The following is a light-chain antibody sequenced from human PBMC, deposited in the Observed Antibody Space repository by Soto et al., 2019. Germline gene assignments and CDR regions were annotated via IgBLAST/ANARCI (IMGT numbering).Light chain of an antibody. CDR3: CSYAGSYTYV. CDR2: DVS. Sequence: QSALTQPRSVSGSPGQSVPISCTGTSSDVGGYNYVSWYQQHPGKAPKLMIYDVSKRPSGVPDRFSGSKSGNTASLTISGLQAEDEADYYCCSYAGSYTYVFGTGTKLTVL. J-gene: IGLJ1*01. V-gene: IGLV2-11*01. CDR1: SSDVGGYNY.